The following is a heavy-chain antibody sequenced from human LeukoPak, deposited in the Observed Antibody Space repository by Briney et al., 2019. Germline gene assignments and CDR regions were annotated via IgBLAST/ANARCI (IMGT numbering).Heavy chain of an antibody. Sequence: ASVKVSCKASGYTFTGYYMHWVRQAPGQGLEWMGWTNPNSGGTNYAQKFQGRVTMTRDTSISTAYMELSRLRSDDTAVYYCARGEGYCSSTSCYPQVHFDYWGQGTLVTVSS. CDR2: TNPNSGGT. J-gene: IGHJ4*02. V-gene: IGHV1-2*02. D-gene: IGHD2-2*01. CDR3: ARGEGYCSSTSCYPQVHFDY. CDR1: GYTFTGYY.